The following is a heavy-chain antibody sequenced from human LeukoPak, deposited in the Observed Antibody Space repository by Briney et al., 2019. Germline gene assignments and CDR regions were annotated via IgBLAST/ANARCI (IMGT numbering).Heavy chain of an antibody. CDR2: VFYSGGA. J-gene: IGHJ2*01. D-gene: IGHD4-23*01. CDR3: ARIGHGANSHLKWYFDV. V-gene: IGHV4-39*01. Sequence: SETLSLTCAVSGVSISTSIYYWAWLRQPPGKGLEWIGSVFYSGGAYYSPSFKSRLGIPLDTSKNQFSLQLSSVTVADTAVYYCARIGHGANSHLKWYFDVWGRGTLVTVSS. CDR1: GVSISTSIYY.